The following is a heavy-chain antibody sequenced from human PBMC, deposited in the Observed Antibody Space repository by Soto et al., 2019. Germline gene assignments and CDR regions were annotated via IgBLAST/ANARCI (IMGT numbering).Heavy chain of an antibody. CDR1: GFTFSSYW. CDR3: ARALTYYYDIDY. J-gene: IGHJ4*02. V-gene: IGHV3-74*01. Sequence: GGSLRLSCAASGFTFSSYWMHWVRQAPGKGLVWVSRINSDGSRTTHADSVKGRFTISRDNAKNMLHLQMNSLRAEDTAVYYCARALTYYYDIDYWGQGTLVTVSS. CDR2: INSDGSRT. D-gene: IGHD3-22*01.